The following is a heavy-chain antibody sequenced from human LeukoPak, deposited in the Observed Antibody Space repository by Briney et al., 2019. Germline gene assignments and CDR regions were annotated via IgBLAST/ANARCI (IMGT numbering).Heavy chain of an antibody. CDR1: GGSINSRSYY. J-gene: IGHJ4*02. CDR2: IYYSGST. Sequence: SETLSLTCTVSGGSINSRSYYWGWIRQPPGKGLEWIGSIYYSGSTYYNPSLKSRVTISVDTSKNQFSLRLSSVTAADTAVYYCARVTGYMIEDYFDYWGQGTLVTVSS. D-gene: IGHD3-22*01. V-gene: IGHV4-39*07. CDR3: ARVTGYMIEDYFDY.